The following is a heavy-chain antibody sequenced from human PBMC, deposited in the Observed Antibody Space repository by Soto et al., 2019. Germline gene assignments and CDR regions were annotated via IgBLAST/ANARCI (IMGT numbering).Heavy chain of an antibody. J-gene: IGHJ4*02. CDR3: ARQDSGGSCY. V-gene: IGHV4-39*01. D-gene: IGHD2-15*01. CDR1: GGSISSSSYY. Sequence: PSETLSLTCTVSGGSISSSSYYWGWIRQPPGKGLEWIGSIYYSGSTYYNPSLKSRVTISVDTSKNQFSLKLSSVTAADTAVYYCARQDSGGSCYWGQGTLVTVSS. CDR2: IYYSGST.